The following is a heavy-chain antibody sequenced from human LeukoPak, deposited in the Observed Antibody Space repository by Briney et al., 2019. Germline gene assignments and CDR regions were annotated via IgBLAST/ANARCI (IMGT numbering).Heavy chain of an antibody. CDR2: IGGSGGST. Sequence: GGSLRLSCAASGFTFSSYAMSWVRQAPGKGLEWVSAIGGSGGSTYYADSVKGRFTISRDNSKNTLYLQMNSLRAEDTAVYYCAKGQWLFSFEYWGQGTLVTVSS. D-gene: IGHD3-22*01. CDR3: AKGQWLFSFEY. V-gene: IGHV3-23*01. J-gene: IGHJ4*02. CDR1: GFTFSSYA.